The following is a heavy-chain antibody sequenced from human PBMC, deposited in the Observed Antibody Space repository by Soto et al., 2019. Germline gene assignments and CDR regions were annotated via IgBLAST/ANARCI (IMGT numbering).Heavy chain of an antibody. Sequence: GGSLRLSCAASGFTFSSYAMSWVRQAPGKGLEWVSAISGSGGSTYYADSVKGRFTISRDNSKNTLYLQMNSLRAEDTAVYYCAKDLTEYYDFWSGYLPYYGMDVWGQGTTVTVSS. D-gene: IGHD3-3*01. CDR1: GFTFSSYA. CDR3: AKDLTEYYDFWSGYLPYYGMDV. J-gene: IGHJ6*02. V-gene: IGHV3-23*01. CDR2: ISGSGGST.